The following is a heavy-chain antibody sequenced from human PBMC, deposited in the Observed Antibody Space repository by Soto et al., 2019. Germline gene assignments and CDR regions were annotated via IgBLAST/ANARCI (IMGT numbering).Heavy chain of an antibody. CDR1: GYTFTGYY. V-gene: IGHV1-2*04. CDR2: INPNSGGT. CDR3: ARENRRCSGGSCQSYYFDY. D-gene: IGHD2-15*01. J-gene: IGHJ4*01. Sequence: ASVKVSCKASGYTFTGYYMHWVRQAPGQGLEWMGWINPNSGGTNYAQKFQGWVTMTRDTSISTAYMELSRLRSDDTAVYYCARENRRCSGGSCQSYYFDYWGHGTLVTVSS.